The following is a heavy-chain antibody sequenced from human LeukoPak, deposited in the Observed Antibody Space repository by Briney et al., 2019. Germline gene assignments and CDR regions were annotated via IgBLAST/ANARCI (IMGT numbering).Heavy chain of an antibody. CDR1: GGSISSYY. Sequence: SETLSLTCTVSGGSISSYYWSWIRQPPGKGLEWIGYIYYRGSTNYNPSLKSRVTISVDTSKNQFSLKLSSVTAADSAVDYCARVGVREPACDYWGQGTLVTVSS. CDR2: IYYRGST. V-gene: IGHV4-59*01. D-gene: IGHD1-26*01. J-gene: IGHJ4*02. CDR3: ARVGVREPACDY.